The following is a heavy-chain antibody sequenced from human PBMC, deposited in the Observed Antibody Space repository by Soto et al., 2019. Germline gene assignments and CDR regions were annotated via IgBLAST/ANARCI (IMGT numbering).Heavy chain of an antibody. CDR1: GYTLTNYY. Sequence: QVQLVQSGAEVKKPGASVTVSCKASGYTLTNYYIHWVRQAPGQGLEWMGMINPSGGRTSLTEKFQGRVPKYRDTSNSTVYMELSSLRSEHTAVYYCARVGYFGSGSYNNEGGGFMDVWGTGTTVTVSS. J-gene: IGHJ6*03. CDR2: INPSGGRT. V-gene: IGHV1-46*03. D-gene: IGHD3-10*01. CDR3: ARVGYFGSGSYNNEGGGFMDV.